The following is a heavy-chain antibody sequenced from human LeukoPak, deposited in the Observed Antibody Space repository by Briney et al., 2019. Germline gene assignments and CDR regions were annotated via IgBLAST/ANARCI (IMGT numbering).Heavy chain of an antibody. Sequence: GGSLRLSCAASGFTFSSYAMSWVRQAPGKGLEWVAFIRYDGSNKYNADSMKGRFTISRDNSKSTLYLQMNSLRAEDTAVYYCAKGRGAARPHYYFDYWGEGTLVTVSS. D-gene: IGHD6-6*01. J-gene: IGHJ4*02. CDR3: AKGRGAARPHYYFDY. CDR2: IRYDGSNK. CDR1: GFTFSSYA. V-gene: IGHV3-30*02.